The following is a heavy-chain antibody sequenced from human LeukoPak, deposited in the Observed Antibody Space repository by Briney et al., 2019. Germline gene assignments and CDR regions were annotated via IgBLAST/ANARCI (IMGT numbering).Heavy chain of an antibody. V-gene: IGHV3-23*01. J-gene: IGHJ4*02. CDR2: INGRGDDT. CDR3: AYGHRSCSSFDS. CDR1: GFTFRNYW. D-gene: IGHD6-13*01. Sequence: GGSLRLSCAASGFTFRNYWMHWVRQVPGRGLEWVSAINGRGDDTYYPDSVKGRFTISRDNSNNTLYLQMNSLRAEDTAVYYCAYGHRSCSSFDSWGQGILVTVSS.